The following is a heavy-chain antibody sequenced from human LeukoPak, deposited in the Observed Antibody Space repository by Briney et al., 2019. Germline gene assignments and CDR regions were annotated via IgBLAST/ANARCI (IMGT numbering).Heavy chain of an antibody. CDR3: ATGLRYFDWCYRD. D-gene: IGHD3-9*01. J-gene: IGHJ4*02. V-gene: IGHV1-24*01. CDR2: FDPEDGET. Sequence: GASVKVSCKASGYTFTSYGISWVRQAPGRGLEWMGGFDPEDGETIYAQKFQGRVTMTEDTSTDTAYMELSSLRSEDTAVYYCATGLRYFDWCYRDWGQGTLVTVSS. CDR1: GYTFTSYG.